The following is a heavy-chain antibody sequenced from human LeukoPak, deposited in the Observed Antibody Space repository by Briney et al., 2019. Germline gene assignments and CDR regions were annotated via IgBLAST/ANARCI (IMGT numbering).Heavy chain of an antibody. D-gene: IGHD2-15*01. J-gene: IGHJ5*02. Sequence: GGSLRLSCAASGFTFSIYSMNWVRQAPGKGLEWVSSISARTNYIYYAASVKGRFTISRDNAKNSLYLQMNSLTADDTAVYYCARGRVVVLAATRTSLGSWGQGTLVTVSS. CDR1: GFTFSIYS. CDR3: ARGRVVVLAATRTSLGS. V-gene: IGHV3-21*01. CDR2: ISARTNYI.